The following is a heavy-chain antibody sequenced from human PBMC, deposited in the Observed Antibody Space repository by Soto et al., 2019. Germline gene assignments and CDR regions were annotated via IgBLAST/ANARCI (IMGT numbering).Heavy chain of an antibody. J-gene: IGHJ4*02. V-gene: IGHV1-69*02. CDR1: GGTFSSYT. CDR3: ALDGSGTDY. Sequence: QVQLVQSGAEVKKPGSSVKVSCKASGGTFSSYTISWVRQAPGQGLEWMGRIIPILGIANYAQKFQGRVTITEDKSTSTAYMELSSLRSEETAVYYCALDGSGTDYWGQGTLVTVSS. CDR2: IIPILGIA. D-gene: IGHD3-10*01.